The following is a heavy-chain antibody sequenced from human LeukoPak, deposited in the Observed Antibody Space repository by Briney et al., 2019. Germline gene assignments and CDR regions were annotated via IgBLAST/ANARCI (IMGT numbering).Heavy chain of an antibody. CDR2: IHYSGST. CDR1: GGSISSSSHY. Sequence: SETLSLTCTVSGGSISSSSHYWGWIRQPPGKGLEWIGSIHYSGSTYYNPSLKSRVTISVDTSKNQFSLKLNSVTAADTAVYYCAREKGQKSGYDYWGQGTLVTVSS. J-gene: IGHJ4*02. V-gene: IGHV4-39*07. CDR3: AREKGQKSGYDY. D-gene: IGHD5-12*01.